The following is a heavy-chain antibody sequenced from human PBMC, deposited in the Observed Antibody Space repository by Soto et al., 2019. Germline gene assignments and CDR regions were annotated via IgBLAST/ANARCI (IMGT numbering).Heavy chain of an antibody. CDR2: IYYSGST. CDR1: GGSISSGGYY. CDR3: ARTTGTTLSFDY. J-gene: IGHJ4*02. V-gene: IGHV4-31*03. Sequence: SETLSLTCTVSGGSISSGGYYWSWIRQHPGKGLEWIGYIYYSGSTYYNPSLKSRVTISVDTSMNQFSLKLSSVTAADTAVYYCARTTGTTLSFDYWGQGTLVTVSS. D-gene: IGHD1-7*01.